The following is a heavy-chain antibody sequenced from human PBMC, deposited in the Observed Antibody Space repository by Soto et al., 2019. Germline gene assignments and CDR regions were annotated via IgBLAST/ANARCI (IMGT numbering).Heavy chain of an antibody. CDR2: IYYSGST. J-gene: IGHJ4*02. Sequence: SETLSLTCTVSGGSISSGDYYWSWIRQPPGKGLEWIGYIYYSGSTYYNPSLKSRVTISVDTSKNQFSLKLSSVTAADTAVYYCARGYYYDSSGYYRKPGLPSYHFDYWGQGTLVTVSS. D-gene: IGHD3-22*01. V-gene: IGHV4-30-4*01. CDR3: ARGYYYDSSGYYRKPGLPSYHFDY. CDR1: GGSISSGDYY.